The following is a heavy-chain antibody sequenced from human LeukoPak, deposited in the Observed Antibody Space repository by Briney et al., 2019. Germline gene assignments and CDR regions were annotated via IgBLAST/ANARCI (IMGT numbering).Heavy chain of an antibody. CDR1: GFTFSSYS. Sequence: GGSLRLSCAASGFTFSSYSMNWVRQAPGKGLEWVSYISSSSSTIYYADSVKGRFTISRDNTKNSLYLQMNGLRAEDTAVYYCAKPRVGATGPLDYWGQGTLVTVSS. J-gene: IGHJ4*02. V-gene: IGHV3-48*01. D-gene: IGHD1-26*01. CDR3: AKPRVGATGPLDY. CDR2: ISSSSSTI.